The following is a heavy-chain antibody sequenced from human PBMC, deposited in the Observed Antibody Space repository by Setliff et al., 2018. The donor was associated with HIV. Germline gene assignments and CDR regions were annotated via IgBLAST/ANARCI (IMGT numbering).Heavy chain of an antibody. Sequence: NPSETLSLTCTVSGGSISSSSYYWGWIRQPPGKGLEWIGSIYYSGATYYNPSLRSRVTISVDTSTNQFSLNLASVTAADTAVYYCTRRFEKWLAFDYWGQGTMVTVSS. CDR3: TRRFEKWLAFDY. D-gene: IGHD6-19*01. J-gene: IGHJ4*03. V-gene: IGHV4-39*01. CDR1: GGSISSSSYY. CDR2: IYYSGAT.